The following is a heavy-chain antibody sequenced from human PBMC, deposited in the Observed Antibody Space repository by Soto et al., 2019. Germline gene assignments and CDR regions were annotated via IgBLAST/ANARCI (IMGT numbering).Heavy chain of an antibody. D-gene: IGHD2-2*01. Sequence: QVQLVQSGAEVKKPGSSVKVSCKASGGTFSSYTISWVRQAPGQGLECMGRIIPILGIANYAQKFQGRVTITADKSTSTAYMELSSLRSEDTAVYYCAREDCSSTSCYRFYYYYGMDVWGQGTTVTVSS. CDR3: AREDCSSTSCYRFYYYYGMDV. CDR1: GGTFSSYT. CDR2: IIPILGIA. J-gene: IGHJ6*02. V-gene: IGHV1-69*08.